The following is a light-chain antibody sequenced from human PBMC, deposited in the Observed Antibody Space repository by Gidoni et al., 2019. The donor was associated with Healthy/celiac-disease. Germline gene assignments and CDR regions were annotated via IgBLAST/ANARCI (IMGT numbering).Light chain of an antibody. V-gene: IGKV1-NL1*01. CDR3: QQYYRTQLT. J-gene: IGKJ4*01. Sequence: DIQMTQSPSSLSASVGDRVTITCRASQVISNSLAWYQQKTGKAPKLLLYAASRLESGVPSRISGSGSGTDYTLSIRSLQPEDFATYYCQQYYRTQLTFGGGTKVEIK. CDR1: QVISNS. CDR2: AAS.